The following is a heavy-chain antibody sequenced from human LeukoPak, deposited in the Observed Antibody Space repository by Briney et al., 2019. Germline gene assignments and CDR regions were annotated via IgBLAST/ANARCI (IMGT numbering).Heavy chain of an antibody. CDR1: GFTFRNYA. D-gene: IGHD6-13*01. J-gene: IGHJ4*02. Sequence: GGSLRLSCAVSGFTFRNYAMSWVRQAPGTGPEWVSAISDSDGGTYYSDSVKGRFTISRDNSKNTLYLQLNSLRGEDTAVYYCAKGRYTTRWYNFDYWGQGTLVTVSS. V-gene: IGHV3-23*01. CDR3: AKGRYTTRWYNFDY. CDR2: ISDSDGGT.